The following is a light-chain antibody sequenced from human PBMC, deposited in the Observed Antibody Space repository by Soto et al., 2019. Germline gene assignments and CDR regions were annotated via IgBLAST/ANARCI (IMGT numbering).Light chain of an antibody. J-gene: IGKJ4*01. CDR3: QQYDNFVLT. V-gene: IGKV1-33*01. CDR2: DAS. CDR1: QDIANF. Sequence: DLQMTPSPSSLSASVGDRVSITCQASQDIANFLNWYQQKPGKAPKLLIYDASNLKTGVPSRFSGSGSGTDFTLTISSLQPEDIATYYCQQYDNFVLTFGGGTKVEIK.